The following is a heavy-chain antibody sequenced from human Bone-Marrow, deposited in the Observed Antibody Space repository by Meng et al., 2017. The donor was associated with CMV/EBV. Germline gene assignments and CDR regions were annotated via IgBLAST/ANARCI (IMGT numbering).Heavy chain of an antibody. CDR3: ARGRGPSGSGYIDY. J-gene: IGHJ4*02. D-gene: IGHD6-25*01. Sequence: ASVKVSCKASGYTFTGYYMHWVRQAPGQGLEWMGKINSSGGRTTYAQKFQGRLTMTRNTSTSTIYMELSSLRSEDTAVYYCARGRGPSGSGYIDYWGQGTRVTGSS. CDR2: INSSGGRT. V-gene: IGHV1-46*01. CDR1: GYTFTGYY.